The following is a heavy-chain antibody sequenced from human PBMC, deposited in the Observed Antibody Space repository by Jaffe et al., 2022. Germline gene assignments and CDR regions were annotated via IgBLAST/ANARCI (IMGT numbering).Heavy chain of an antibody. J-gene: IGHJ4*02. CDR1: GYSISSGYY. V-gene: IGHV4-38-2*01. Sequence: QVQLQESGPGLVKPSETLSLTCAVSGYSISSGYYWGWIRQPPGKGLEWIGSIYHSGSTYYNPSLKSRVTISVDTSKNQFSLKLSSVTAADTAVYYCAGITYYYGSGSYSGKFDYWGQGTLVTVSS. D-gene: IGHD3-10*01. CDR3: AGITYYYGSGSYSGKFDY. CDR2: IYHSGST.